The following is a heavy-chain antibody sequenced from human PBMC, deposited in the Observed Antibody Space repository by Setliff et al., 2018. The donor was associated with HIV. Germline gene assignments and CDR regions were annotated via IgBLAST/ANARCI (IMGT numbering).Heavy chain of an antibody. CDR3: ARQMTIPGVAVTPVDY. D-gene: IGHD3-3*01. Sequence: SETLSLTCTVSGGSLSSSNYYCGWIRQPPGKGLEWIGSIYYSGNTYYNPSLKSRVTISLDTSNQQFSLKLTSVTAADTAKYYCARQMTIPGVAVTPVDYWGQGALVTVSS. J-gene: IGHJ4*02. V-gene: IGHV4-39*07. CDR2: IYYSGNT. CDR1: GGSLSSSNYY.